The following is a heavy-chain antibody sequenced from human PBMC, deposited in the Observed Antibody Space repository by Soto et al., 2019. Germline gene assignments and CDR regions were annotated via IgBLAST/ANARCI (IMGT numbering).Heavy chain of an antibody. J-gene: IGHJ5*02. CDR2: ISSSSSYI. Sequence: GGSLRLSYAASGFTFSSYNMNWVRQAPGKGLEWVSSISSSSSYIFYADSLRGRFTISRDNAKNSLYLQINSLRAEDTALYYCARGGVGATTPEWFDPWGQGTLVTVSS. V-gene: IGHV3-21*01. CDR1: GFTFSSYN. CDR3: ARGGVGATTPEWFDP. D-gene: IGHD1-26*01.